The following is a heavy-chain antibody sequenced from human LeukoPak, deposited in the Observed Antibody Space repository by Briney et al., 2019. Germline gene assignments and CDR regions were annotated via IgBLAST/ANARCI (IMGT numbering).Heavy chain of an antibody. Sequence: PSETLSLTCTVSGGSISSYYWSWIRQPPGKGLERIGYIYYSGSTNYNPSLKGRVTISVDTSKNQFSLKLSSVTAADTAVYYCARDTGYSSGWYLDYWGQGTLVTVSS. CDR2: IYYSGST. D-gene: IGHD6-19*01. J-gene: IGHJ4*02. CDR3: ARDTGYSSGWYLDY. V-gene: IGHV4-59*01. CDR1: GGSISSYY.